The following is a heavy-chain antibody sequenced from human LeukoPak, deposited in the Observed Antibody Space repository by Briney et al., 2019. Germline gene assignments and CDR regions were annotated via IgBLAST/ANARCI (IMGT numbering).Heavy chain of an antibody. V-gene: IGHV1-46*01. CDR3: ARGRTVTNDFDL. J-gene: IGHJ2*01. CDR1: GYTFTVYY. D-gene: IGHD4-17*01. CDR2: FNPSGDTT. Sequence: GASVKVSCKASGYTFTVYYIHWVRQAPGQGLEWVGIFNPSGDTTSYAQKFQGRVTMTRDTSTSTVYTELSSLRSEGTALYYCARGRTVTNDFDLWGRGTLVTVSS.